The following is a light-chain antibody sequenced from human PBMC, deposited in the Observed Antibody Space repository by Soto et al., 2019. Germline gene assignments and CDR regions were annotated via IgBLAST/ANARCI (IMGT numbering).Light chain of an antibody. V-gene: IGKV3-20*01. Sequence: EIVLTQSPGTLSLSPVERATLSCMASQSVTSSYLAWYQLKPGQAPRLLIYGASSRATGIPDRFSGSGSGTDFTLTISRLDPEDFAVYFCQQYGSSPRTFGQGTKVDIK. CDR3: QQYGSSPRT. J-gene: IGKJ1*01. CDR1: QSVTSSY. CDR2: GAS.